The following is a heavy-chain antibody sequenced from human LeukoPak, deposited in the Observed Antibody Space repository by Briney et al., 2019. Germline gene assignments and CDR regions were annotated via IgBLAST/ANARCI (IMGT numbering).Heavy chain of an antibody. Sequence: SETLSLTCAVYGGSLSGYYWSWIRQPPGKGLEWIGEINHSGSTNYNPSLKSRVTISVDTSKNQFSLKLSSVTAADTAVYYCARFLGPAAIISNSANWFDPWGQGTLVTVSS. CDR2: INHSGST. CDR3: ARFLGPAAIISNSANWFDP. V-gene: IGHV4-34*01. J-gene: IGHJ5*02. CDR1: GGSLSGYY. D-gene: IGHD2-2*01.